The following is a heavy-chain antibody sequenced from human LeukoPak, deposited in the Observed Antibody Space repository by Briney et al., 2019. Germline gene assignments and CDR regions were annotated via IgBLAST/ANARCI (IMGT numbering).Heavy chain of an antibody. V-gene: IGHV4-34*01. CDR3: ARGRSGHYDFWSGYYPGYNWFDP. CDR2: INHSGST. CDR1: GGSFSGYY. D-gene: IGHD3-3*01. Sequence: SETLSLTCAVYGGSFSGYYWSWIRQPPGKGLEWIGEINHSGSTNYNPSLKSRVTISVDTSKNQFSLKLSSVTAADTAVYYCARGRSGHYDFWSGYYPGYNWFDPWGQGTLATVSS. J-gene: IGHJ5*02.